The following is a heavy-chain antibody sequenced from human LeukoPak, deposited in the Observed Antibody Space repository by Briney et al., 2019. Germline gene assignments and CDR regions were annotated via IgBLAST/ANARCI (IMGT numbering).Heavy chain of an antibody. D-gene: IGHD4-17*01. CDR3: ATTVTTRYYFDS. J-gene: IGHJ4*02. V-gene: IGHV4-34*01. CDR2: INHSGST. Sequence: SETLSLTCAVYGGSFSGYYWSCIRQPPGKGLEWIGEINHSGSTNYNPSLKSRVTISVDTYKSRFSLKLSSVTAADTAVYYCATTVTTRYYFDSWGQGSLVTVSS. CDR1: GGSFSGYY.